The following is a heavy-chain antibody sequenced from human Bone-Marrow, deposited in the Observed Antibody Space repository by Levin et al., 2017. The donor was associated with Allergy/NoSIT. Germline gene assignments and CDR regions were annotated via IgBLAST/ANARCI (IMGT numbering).Heavy chain of an antibody. J-gene: IGHJ4*02. V-gene: IGHV4-34*01. CDR1: GGSFSGYY. D-gene: IGHD6-19*01. CDR3: ARWLAN. CDR2: INHSGST. Sequence: SETLSLTCAVYGGSFSGYYWSWIRQPPGKGLEWIGEINHSGSTNYNPSLKSRVTISVDTSKNQFSLKLSSVTAADTAVYYCARWLANWGQGTLVTVSS.